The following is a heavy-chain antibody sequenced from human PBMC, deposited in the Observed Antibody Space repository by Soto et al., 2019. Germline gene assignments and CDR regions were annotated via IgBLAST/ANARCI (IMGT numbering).Heavy chain of an antibody. J-gene: IGHJ4*02. CDR1: GFTCSNAW. CDR3: TTAMGGNFDY. Sequence: PGGALRLSCAASGFTCSNAWMNWVRQAPGKGLEWVGHIKSKTDGGTTDYAAPVKGRFTISRDDSKNTLYLQMNSLKTEDTAVYYCTTAMGGNFDYWGQGTLVTVSS. CDR2: IKSKTDGGTT. V-gene: IGHV3-15*07. D-gene: IGHD1-26*01.